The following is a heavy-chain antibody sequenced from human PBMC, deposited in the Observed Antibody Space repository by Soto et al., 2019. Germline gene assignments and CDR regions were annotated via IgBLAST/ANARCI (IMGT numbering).Heavy chain of an antibody. CDR2: INNSGSS. CDR1: DGSFSGCY. CDR3: ARRSSLAVRGLFRYHEYGMDA. D-gene: IGHD3-16*01. J-gene: IGHJ6*02. Sequence: QEQLQQWGAGLLKPSETLSLTCAVYDGSFSGCYWNWIRQPPGKGLERIGEINNSGSSKYNPSHQSRVTMSVDTSKKQFSLNVRSVTAADTAVYYCARRSSLAVRGLFRYHEYGMDAWAQGTTVIVSS. V-gene: IGHV4-34*01.